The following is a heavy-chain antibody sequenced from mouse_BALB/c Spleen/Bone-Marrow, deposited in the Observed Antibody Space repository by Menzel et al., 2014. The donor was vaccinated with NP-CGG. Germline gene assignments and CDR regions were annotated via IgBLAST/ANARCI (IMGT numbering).Heavy chain of an antibody. D-gene: IGHD1-1*01. Sequence: EVKLVESGGGLVQPGGSLKLSCAASGFDFSRYWMSWVRQAPGKGLEWIGEVNPDSSTINYAPSLKDKFILSRDNAKNTLYLQMSKVRSDDTALYYCARLSYYGRFAYWGQGTLVTVSA. J-gene: IGHJ3*01. CDR2: VNPDSSTI. V-gene: IGHV4-1*02. CDR3: ARLSYYGRFAY. CDR1: GFDFSRYW.